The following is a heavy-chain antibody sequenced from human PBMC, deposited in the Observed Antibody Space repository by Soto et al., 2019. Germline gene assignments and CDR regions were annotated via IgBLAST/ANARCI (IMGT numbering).Heavy chain of an antibody. CDR1: GGTFSSYS. D-gene: IGHD3-16*01. Sequence: QVQLVQSGAEVKKPGSSVKVSCKASGGTFSSYSINWVRQAPGQGLEWMGEIIPIFGTANYAQKFQGRVTITADESTSTAYMELSSLRSEDSAVYYCARDVGRHSGGSDYWGQGTLVTVSS. CDR2: IIPIFGTA. J-gene: IGHJ4*02. CDR3: ARDVGRHSGGSDY. V-gene: IGHV1-69*01.